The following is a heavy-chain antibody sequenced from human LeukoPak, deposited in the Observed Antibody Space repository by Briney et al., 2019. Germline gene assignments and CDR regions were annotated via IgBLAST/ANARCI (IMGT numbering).Heavy chain of an antibody. J-gene: IGHJ5*02. Sequence: ASVKVSCKASGYTFTNYYIHWVRRAPGQGLEWMGIIHPSSGNTEPHAQKLQGRVTMTTDTSTSTAYMELRSLRSDDTAVYYCARRYSSSWYHWFDPWGQGTLVTVSS. CDR2: IHPSSGNT. D-gene: IGHD6-13*01. CDR3: ARRYSSSWYHWFDP. CDR1: GYTFTNYY. V-gene: IGHV1-46*01.